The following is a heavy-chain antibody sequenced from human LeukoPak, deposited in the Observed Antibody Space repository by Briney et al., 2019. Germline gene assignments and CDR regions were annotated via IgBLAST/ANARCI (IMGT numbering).Heavy chain of an antibody. CDR1: GYTFTGYY. CDR3: ARGSITMVRGVIGRY. J-gene: IGHJ4*02. Sequence: ASVKVSCKASGYTFTGYYMHWVRQAPGQGLEWMGWINPNSGGTNYAQKFQGRVTMTRDTSISTAYVELSRLRSDDTAVYYCARGSITMVRGVIGRYWGQGTLVTVSS. CDR2: INPNSGGT. D-gene: IGHD3-10*01. V-gene: IGHV1-2*02.